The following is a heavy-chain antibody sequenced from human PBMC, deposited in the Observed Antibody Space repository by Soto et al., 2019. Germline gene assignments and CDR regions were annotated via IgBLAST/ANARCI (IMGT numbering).Heavy chain of an antibody. CDR3: AREFYGSGDPKKPYYYYYGMHV. Sequence: ASVKVSCKVSGYTFTSYYMHWVRQAPGQGLEWMGIINPSGGSTSYAQKFQGRVTMTRDTSTSTVYMELSSLRSEDTAVYYCAREFYGSGDPKKPYYYYYGMHVWGQGTTVTVS. J-gene: IGHJ6*02. CDR1: GYTFTSYY. D-gene: IGHD3-10*01. CDR2: INPSGGST. V-gene: IGHV1-46*03.